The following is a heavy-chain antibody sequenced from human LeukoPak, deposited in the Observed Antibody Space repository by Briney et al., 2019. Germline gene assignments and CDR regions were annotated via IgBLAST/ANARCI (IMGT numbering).Heavy chain of an antibody. CDR1: GFTFSSYW. V-gene: IGHV3-7*04. Sequence: GGSLRLSCAASGFTFSSYWMSWVRQAPGKGLEWVANIKQDGSEKYYVDSVKGRFTISRDNAKNSLYLQMNSLRAEDTAVYYCARHFYFGKHSLDVWGQGTTVTVS. D-gene: IGHD2-21*01. CDR3: ARHFYFGKHSLDV. CDR2: IKQDGSEK. J-gene: IGHJ6*02.